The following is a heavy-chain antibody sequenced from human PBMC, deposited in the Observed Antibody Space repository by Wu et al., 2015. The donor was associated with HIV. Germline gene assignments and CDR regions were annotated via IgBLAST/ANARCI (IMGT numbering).Heavy chain of an antibody. CDR2: VNTNTGGT. Sequence: QVQMVQSGPEVKQPGASVKVSCKASGYTLTDYFIHWVGQAPGQRLEWMGWVNTNTGGTKYAQKFQGRVTMTRDTSISTAYMELTSLRSDDTGVYFCARGHYYDSSSSPMYWGPGSRVTVSS. J-gene: IGHJ4*02. CDR1: GYTLTDYF. D-gene: IGHD3-22*01. V-gene: IGHV1-2*02. CDR3: ARGHYYDSSSSPMY.